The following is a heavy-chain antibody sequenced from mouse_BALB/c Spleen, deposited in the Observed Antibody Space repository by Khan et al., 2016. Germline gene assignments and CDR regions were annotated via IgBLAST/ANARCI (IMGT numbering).Heavy chain of an antibody. CDR2: IDPANGNT. V-gene: IGHV14-3*02. D-gene: IGHD2-3*01. Sequence: VRLQQSGAELVKPGASVKLSCTATGFNIKDTYMHWVKQRPEQGLEWIGRIDPANGNTKYDPKFQGKATITADTSSNPAYLQLSSLTSEDTAVYYCAQIYDGYYGFAYWGQGTLVTVSA. J-gene: IGHJ3*01. CDR1: GFNIKDTY. CDR3: AQIYDGYYGFAY.